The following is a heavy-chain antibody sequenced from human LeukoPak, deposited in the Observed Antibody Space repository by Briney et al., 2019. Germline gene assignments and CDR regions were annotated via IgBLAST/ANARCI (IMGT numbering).Heavy chain of an antibody. J-gene: IGHJ4*02. Sequence: GGSLRLSCAASGFTLSSYWMHWVRQAPGKGLEWVSAISGTGGDTYYADSVKGRFTISRDNSKNTLYLQMNNLRAEDTAVYYCSLVPNYWGQGTLVTVSS. D-gene: IGHD6-13*01. CDR2: ISGTGGDT. CDR1: GFTLSSYW. CDR3: SLVPNY. V-gene: IGHV3-23*01.